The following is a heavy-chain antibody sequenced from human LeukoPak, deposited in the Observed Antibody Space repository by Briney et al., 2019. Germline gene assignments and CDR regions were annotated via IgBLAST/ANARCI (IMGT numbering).Heavy chain of an antibody. CDR2: ISGGSA. CDR3: AKDRSSRYDFWSGSFSHYYYYYMDV. CDR1: GFTFSSYA. J-gene: IGHJ6*03. V-gene: IGHV3-23*01. Sequence: PWGSLRLSCAASGFTFSSYAMSWVRQAPGKGLEWVSAISGGSADYADSAKGRFSISIDNSKNTLYLQMNSLGAEDTAVYYCAKDRSSRYDFWSGSFSHYYYYYMDVWGKGTTVTVSS. D-gene: IGHD3-3*01.